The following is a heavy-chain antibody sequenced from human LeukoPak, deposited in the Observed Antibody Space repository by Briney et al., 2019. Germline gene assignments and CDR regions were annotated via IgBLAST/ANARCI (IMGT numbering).Heavy chain of an antibody. V-gene: IGHV3-64*01. CDR3: ARDHGGP. CDR2: ISSNGGST. J-gene: IGHJ5*02. CDR1: GFTFSSYA. Sequence: GGSLRLSCAASGFTFSSYAMHWVRQAPGKGLEYVSAISSNGGSTYYANSVKGRFTISRDNSKNTLYLQMGSLRAEDMAVYYCARDHGGPWGQGTLVTVSS.